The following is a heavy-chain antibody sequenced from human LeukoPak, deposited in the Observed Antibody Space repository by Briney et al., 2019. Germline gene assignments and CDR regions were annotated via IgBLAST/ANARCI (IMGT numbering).Heavy chain of an antibody. CDR2: IYYSGST. Sequence: SETLSLTCTVSGGSISSYYWSWIRQPAGKGLEWIGSIYYSGSTYYNPSLKSRVTISVDTSKNQFSLKLSSVTAADTAVYYCARSSDWFYAFDIWGQGTMVTVSS. CDR1: GGSISSYY. J-gene: IGHJ3*02. V-gene: IGHV4-59*12. CDR3: ARSSDWFYAFDI. D-gene: IGHD6-19*01.